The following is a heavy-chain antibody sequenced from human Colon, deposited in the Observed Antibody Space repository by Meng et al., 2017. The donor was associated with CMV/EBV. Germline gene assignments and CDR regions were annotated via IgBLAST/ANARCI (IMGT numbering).Heavy chain of an antibody. CDR2: ITWNSGRT. Sequence: GGSLRLSCAASGFSVSDKYMSWVRQAPGKGLEWVSSITWNSGRTGYVDSVEGRFTISRDNSKNTLYLQMNSLRAEDTAVYYCARENPDYFDYWGQGTLVTVSS. J-gene: IGHJ4*02. CDR3: ARENPDYFDY. CDR1: GFSVSDKY. V-gene: IGHV3-66*03.